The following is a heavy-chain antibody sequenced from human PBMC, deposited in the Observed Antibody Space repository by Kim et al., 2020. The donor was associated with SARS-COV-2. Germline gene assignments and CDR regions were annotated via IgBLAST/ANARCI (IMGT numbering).Heavy chain of an antibody. Sequence: SETLSLTCTVSGGSISSSSYYWGWIRQPPGKGLEWIGSIYYSGSTYYNPSLKSRVTISVDTSKNQFSLKLSSVTAADTAVYYCARKGHSSGWYEGWGQGTLVTVSS. CDR1: GGSISSSSYY. CDR2: IYYSGST. J-gene: IGHJ4*02. V-gene: IGHV4-39*01. D-gene: IGHD6-19*01. CDR3: ARKGHSSGWYEG.